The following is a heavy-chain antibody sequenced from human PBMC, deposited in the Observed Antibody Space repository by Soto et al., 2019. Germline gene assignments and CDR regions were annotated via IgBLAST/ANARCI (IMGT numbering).Heavy chain of an antibody. Sequence: ASVKVSCKASGYTFTSYYMHWVRQAPGQGLEWMGIINPSGGSTSYAQKLQGRVTMTRDTSTSTVYMELSSLRSEDTAVYYCARYQRLDVLMVYAIPNNWFAPGGQGPRVTVSS. J-gene: IGHJ5*02. CDR3: ARYQRLDVLMVYAIPNNWFAP. CDR2: INPSGGST. CDR1: GYTFTSYY. D-gene: IGHD2-8*01. V-gene: IGHV1-46*01.